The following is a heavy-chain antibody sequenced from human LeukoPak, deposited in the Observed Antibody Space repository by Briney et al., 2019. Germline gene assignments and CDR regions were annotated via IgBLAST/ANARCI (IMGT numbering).Heavy chain of an antibody. D-gene: IGHD6-13*01. Sequence: SETLSLTCAVYGGSFSGYYWSWIRQPAGKGLEWIGRIYTSGSTNYNPSLKSRVTMSVDTSKNQFSLKLSSVTAADTAVYYCARGIAAAGIIYWGQGTLVTVSS. V-gene: IGHV4-59*10. CDR2: IYTSGST. CDR1: GGSFSGYY. CDR3: ARGIAAAGIIY. J-gene: IGHJ4*02.